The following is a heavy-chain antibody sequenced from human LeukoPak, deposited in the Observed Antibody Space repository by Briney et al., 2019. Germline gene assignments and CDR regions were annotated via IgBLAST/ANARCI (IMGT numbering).Heavy chain of an antibody. J-gene: IGHJ4*02. V-gene: IGHV3-7*05. CDR2: IKEDGSEK. CDR3: ARLQSDYFDY. CDR1: GFTFRRAW. D-gene: IGHD3-3*01. Sequence: AGGSLRLSCAASGFTFRRAWMSWVRQAPGKGLEWVAKIKEDGSEKHHVDSVKGRFTISRDDAKNSLYLQMTSLRAEDTAAYYCARLQSDYFDYWGQGTLVTVSS.